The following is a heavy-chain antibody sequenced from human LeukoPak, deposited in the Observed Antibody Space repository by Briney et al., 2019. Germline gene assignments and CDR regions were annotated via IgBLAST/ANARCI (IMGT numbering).Heavy chain of an antibody. J-gene: IGHJ3*02. D-gene: IGHD6-19*01. CDR3: ARCPDSSGWYCDAFDI. V-gene: IGHV4-4*02. CDR1: GSSLSSSNS. Sequence: SETLSLTCAVSGSSLSSSNSWSWVRQPPGKGLEWIGKIYHSGSTNYNPSLKSRVTISVDKSKNQFSLKLSSVTAADTAVYYCARCPDSSGWYCDAFDIWGQGTMVTVSS. CDR2: IYHSGST.